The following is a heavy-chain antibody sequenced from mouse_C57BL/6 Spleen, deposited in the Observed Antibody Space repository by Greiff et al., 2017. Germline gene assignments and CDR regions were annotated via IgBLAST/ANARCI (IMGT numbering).Heavy chain of an antibody. D-gene: IGHD2-14*01. CDR2: IHPNSGST. CDR1: GYTFTSYW. J-gene: IGHJ2*01. Sequence: VQLQQPGAELVKPGASVKLSCKASGYTFTSYWMHWVKQRPGQGLEWIGMIHPNSGSTNYNEKFKSKATLTVDKSSSTAYMQLSSLTSEDSAVYYCARTGSFLYDDYFDYWGQGTTLTVSS. V-gene: IGHV1-64*01. CDR3: ARTGSFLYDDYFDY.